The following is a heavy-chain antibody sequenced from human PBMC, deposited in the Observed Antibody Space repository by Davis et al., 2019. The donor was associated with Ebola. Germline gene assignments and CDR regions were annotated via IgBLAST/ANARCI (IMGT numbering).Heavy chain of an antibody. D-gene: IGHD2-2*01. Sequence: ASVKVSCKASGYTFTSYDINWVRQATGQGLEWMGWMNPNSGNTGYAQKFQGRVTMTRNTSISTAYMELSSLRSEDTAVYYCARDDCSSTSCLKSSLDYWGQGTLVTVSS. J-gene: IGHJ4*02. V-gene: IGHV1-8*01. CDR2: MNPNSGNT. CDR3: ARDDCSSTSCLKSSLDY. CDR1: GYTFTSYD.